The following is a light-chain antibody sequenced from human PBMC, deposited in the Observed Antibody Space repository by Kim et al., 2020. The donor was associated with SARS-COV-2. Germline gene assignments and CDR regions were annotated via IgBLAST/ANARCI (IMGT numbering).Light chain of an antibody. V-gene: IGLV1-40*01. Sequence: VLTQPPSVSGAPGQRVTISCSGSRSNIGAGYDVHWYQKLPGTAPKILIYGNSIRPSGVPDRFSGSKSGTSASLAITGLQAEDEADYYCQSYDSSLSERVFGGGTQLTVL. J-gene: IGLJ3*02. CDR1: RSNIGAGYD. CDR2: GNS. CDR3: QSYDSSLSERV.